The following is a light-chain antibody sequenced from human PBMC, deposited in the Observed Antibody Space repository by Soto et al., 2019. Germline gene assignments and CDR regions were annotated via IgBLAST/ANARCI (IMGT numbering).Light chain of an antibody. J-gene: IGKJ4*01. CDR2: DAS. Sequence: EIVLTQSPATLSVYPGERATLSCRASHSAASAVAWYQQKPGQAPRLLIYDASTRATGIPARFSGSGSATEFTLAISSLQSEDFAVYSCQQYRDWPLTVGGGTKVDLK. V-gene: IGKV3-15*01. CDR3: QQYRDWPLT. CDR1: HSAASA.